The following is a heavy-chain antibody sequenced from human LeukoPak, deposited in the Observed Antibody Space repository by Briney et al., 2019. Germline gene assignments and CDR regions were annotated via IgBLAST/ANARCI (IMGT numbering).Heavy chain of an antibody. J-gene: IGHJ6*02. V-gene: IGHV1-69*06. CDR2: IIPIFGTA. CDR1: GGTFSSYA. D-gene: IGHD4-23*01. CDR3: ARGDYGGNSGGYYYYGMDV. Sequence: SVKVSCKASGGTFSSYAISWVRQAPGQGLEWMGGIIPIFGTANYAQKFQGRVTITADKSTSTAYMELSSLRSEDTAVYYCARGDYGGNSGGYYYYGMDVWGQGTTVTVSS.